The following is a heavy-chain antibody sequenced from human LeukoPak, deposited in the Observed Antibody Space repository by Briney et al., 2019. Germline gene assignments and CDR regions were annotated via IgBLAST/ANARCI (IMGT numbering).Heavy chain of an antibody. D-gene: IGHD3-22*01. CDR1: GFTFSSYS. CDR2: ISSNSSNI. Sequence: GGSLRLSCAASGFTFSSYSMNWVRQAPGNGLEWVSFISSNSSNIYYADSVKGRFTISRDNAKNSLYLQMNSLRAEDTAVYYCARLLYYYDSRVEAFAYGGKETLFTVSS. J-gene: IGHJ4*02. V-gene: IGHV3-48*04. CDR3: ARLLYYYDSRVEAFAY.